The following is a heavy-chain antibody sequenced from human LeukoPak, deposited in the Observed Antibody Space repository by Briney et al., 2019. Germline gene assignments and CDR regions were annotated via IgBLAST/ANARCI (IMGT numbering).Heavy chain of an antibody. J-gene: IGHJ6*03. CDR2: IYTSGST. CDR3: ARAPAMDYYHYYMDV. V-gene: IGHV4-61*02. D-gene: IGHD1-14*01. CDR1: GGSISSGSYY. Sequence: SETLSLTCTVSGGSISSGSYYWSWIRQPAGKGLEWIGRIYTSGSTNYNPSLKSRVTISVDTSKSQFSLKLSSVTAADTAVYYCARAPAMDYYHYYMDVWGKGTTVTISS.